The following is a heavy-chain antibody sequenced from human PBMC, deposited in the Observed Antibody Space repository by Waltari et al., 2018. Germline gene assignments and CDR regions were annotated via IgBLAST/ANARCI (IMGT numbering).Heavy chain of an antibody. V-gene: IGHV3-43*01. CDR3: AKDIYPRTPCGSGGSCNGFDY. D-gene: IGHD2-15*01. CDR2: ISWDGGST. J-gene: IGHJ4*02. CDR1: GFTFADYT. Sequence: EVQLVESGGVVVQPGGSLRLSCAASGFTFADYTMHWVRQAPGKGLEWVSLISWDGGSTYYADSVKGRFTISRDNSKNSLYLQMNSLRTEDTALYYCAKDIYPRTPCGSGGSCNGFDYWGQGTLVTVSS.